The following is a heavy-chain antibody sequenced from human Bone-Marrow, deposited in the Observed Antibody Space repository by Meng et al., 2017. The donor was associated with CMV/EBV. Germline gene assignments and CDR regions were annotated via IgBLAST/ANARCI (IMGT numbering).Heavy chain of an antibody. Sequence: GSLRLSCTVSGGSISSSSYYWGWIRQPPGKGLEWIGSIYYSGSTYSNPSLKSRVTISVDTSKNQFSLKLSSVTAADTAVYYCARLGEGPAALHYYYGMDVWGQGTTVTVSS. D-gene: IGHD2-2*01. V-gene: IGHV4-39*01. CDR2: IYYSGST. J-gene: IGHJ6*02. CDR3: ARLGEGPAALHYYYGMDV. CDR1: GGSISSSSYY.